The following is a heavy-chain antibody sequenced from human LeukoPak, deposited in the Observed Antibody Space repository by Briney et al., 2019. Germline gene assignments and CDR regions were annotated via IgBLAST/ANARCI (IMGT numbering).Heavy chain of an antibody. V-gene: IGHV4-61*02. J-gene: IGHJ5*02. D-gene: IGHD3-3*01. CDR3: ASSSITIIGVVRGTWFYP. CDR2: IYTSGST. Sequence: SETLSLTCPVSGGSISSGSFYWSWIRQPAGKGLEWIGRIYTSGSTNYNPSLKSRVTISVDTSKNQFSLKLSSVTAADTAVYYCASSSITIIGVVRGTWFYPRGQGTLVTVSS. CDR1: GGSISSGSFY.